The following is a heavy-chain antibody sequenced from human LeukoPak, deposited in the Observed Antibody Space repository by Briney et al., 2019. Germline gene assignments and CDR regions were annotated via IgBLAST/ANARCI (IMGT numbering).Heavy chain of an antibody. Sequence: PGGSLRLSCAASGFTFSSYSMNWVRQAPGKGLEWVSYISSSSSTIYYADSVKGRFTISRDNAKNSLYLQMNSLRAEDTAVYYCASSRDDYVWGSAIDYWGQGTLVTVSS. CDR1: GFTFSSYS. D-gene: IGHD3-16*01. CDR2: ISSSSSTI. CDR3: ASSRDDYVWGSAIDY. V-gene: IGHV3-48*04. J-gene: IGHJ4*02.